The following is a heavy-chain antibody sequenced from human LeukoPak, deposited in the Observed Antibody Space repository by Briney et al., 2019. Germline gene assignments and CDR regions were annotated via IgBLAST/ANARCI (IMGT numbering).Heavy chain of an antibody. CDR3: ARGGVGPTSGFWFFDV. CDR1: GFSLRSSGVS. CDR2: VYWNDDK. D-gene: IGHD3-10*01. J-gene: IGHJ2*01. V-gene: IGHV2-5*01. Sequence: SGPTLVNPTQTLTLTCTFSGFSLRSSGVSVGWIRQPPVEALDWLAVVYWNDDKRYRSTLSSRLTITKDTSKNQVVLTMTNMDPVDTGTYYCARGGVGPTSGFWFFDVWGRGTLVTVSS.